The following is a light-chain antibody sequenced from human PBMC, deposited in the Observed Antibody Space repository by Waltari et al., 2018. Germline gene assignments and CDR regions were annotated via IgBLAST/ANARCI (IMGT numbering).Light chain of an antibody. J-gene: IGLJ2*01. CDR1: SGHSDYA. Sequence: QLVLTQSPSASASLGASVKLTCTLSSGHSDYAIAWHQQQPGKGPRYLMKLNSDGSHNNGDGIPDRFSGSSSGAERYLTISSLQSEDEADYYCHAWRSGILVFAGGTKLTVL. V-gene: IGLV4-69*01. CDR3: HAWRSGILV. CDR2: LNSDGSH.